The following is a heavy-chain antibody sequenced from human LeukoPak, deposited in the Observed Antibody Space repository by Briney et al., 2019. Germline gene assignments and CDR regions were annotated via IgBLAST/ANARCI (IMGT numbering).Heavy chain of an antibody. D-gene: IGHD6-6*01. CDR2: IKTDGSST. J-gene: IGHJ6*03. V-gene: IGHV3-74*01. CDR3: AGSSLLQYYMDV. CDR1: GFTFSSYW. Sequence: GGSLRLSCAASGFTFSSYWMHWVRQAPGKGLVWVSRIKTDGSSTSYADSVKGRFTISRDNAKNTLYLQMNSLRAEDTAVYYCAGSSLLQYYMDVWGKGTTVTVSS.